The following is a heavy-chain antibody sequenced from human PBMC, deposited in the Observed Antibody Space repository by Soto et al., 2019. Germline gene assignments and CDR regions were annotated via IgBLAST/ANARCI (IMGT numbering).Heavy chain of an antibody. D-gene: IGHD3-10*01. J-gene: IGHJ3*02. CDR1: GYTLTSYR. V-gene: IGHV1-18*01. CDR3: VRDRITMLQFPVASDM. CDR2: ISAYNGNT. Sequence: ASVKVSCKASGYTLTSYRIRWVRQARGQGLEKMEWISAYNGNTNYAQKLQGRVTMTTDTSTSTAYMELRSLRSDDTAVYYCVRDRITMLQFPVASDMSGQGTMVSGSS.